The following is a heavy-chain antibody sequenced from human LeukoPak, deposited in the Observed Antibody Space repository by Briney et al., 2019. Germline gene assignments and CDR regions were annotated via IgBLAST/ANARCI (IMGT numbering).Heavy chain of an antibody. D-gene: IGHD3-10*01. Sequence: GGSLRLSCAASGFTFSSYEMNWVRQAPGKGLEWVSYISSSGSTIYYAESVKGRFTISRVNAKNSLYLQMNSLRAEDTAVYYCARHWGVRGVIARLWSSWFDPWGQGTLVTVSS. CDR3: ARHWGVRGVIARLWSSWFDP. CDR2: ISSSGSTI. J-gene: IGHJ5*02. V-gene: IGHV3-48*03. CDR1: GFTFSSYE.